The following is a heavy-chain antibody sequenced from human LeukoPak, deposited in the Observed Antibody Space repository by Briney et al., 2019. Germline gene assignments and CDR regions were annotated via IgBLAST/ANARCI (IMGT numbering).Heavy chain of an antibody. CDR3: ARVPSYSSGWYYFGY. CDR2: INHSGST. J-gene: IGHJ4*02. Sequence: SETLSLTCAVYGGSFSGYYWSWIRQPPGKGLEWIGEINHSGSTNYNPSLKSRVTISVDTSKNQFSLKLSSVTAADTAVYYCARVPSYSSGWYYFGYWGQGTLVTVSS. V-gene: IGHV4-34*01. D-gene: IGHD6-19*01. CDR1: GGSFSGYY.